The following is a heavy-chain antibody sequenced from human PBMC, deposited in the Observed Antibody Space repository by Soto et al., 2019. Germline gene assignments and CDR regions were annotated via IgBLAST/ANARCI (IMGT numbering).Heavy chain of an antibody. V-gene: IGHV3-23*01. Sequence: EVQLLESGGGLGQPGGSLRLSCAASGITFRSYAMSWVRQAPGKGLEWVSGISRSGGSTDYADSVKGRFTISRDNSKNTLYLQMNSLRAEDTAVYYCAKGGGDFQHWGQGTLVTVSS. J-gene: IGHJ1*01. CDR2: ISRSGGST. D-gene: IGHD2-21*01. CDR1: GITFRSYA. CDR3: AKGGGDFQH.